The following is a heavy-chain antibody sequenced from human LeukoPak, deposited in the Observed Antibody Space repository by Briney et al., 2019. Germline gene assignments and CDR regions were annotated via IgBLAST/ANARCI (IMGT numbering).Heavy chain of an antibody. CDR3: ARLGGYYGSGSYLSWFDP. V-gene: IGHV4-4*07. CDR1: GGSISSYY. CDR2: IYTSGST. D-gene: IGHD3-10*01. Sequence: PSETLSLTCTVSGGSISSYYWSWIRQPPGKGLEWIGRIYTSGSTNYNPSLKSRVTMSVDASKNQFSLKLSSVTAADTAVYYCARLGGYYGSGSYLSWFDPWGQGTLVTVSS. J-gene: IGHJ5*02.